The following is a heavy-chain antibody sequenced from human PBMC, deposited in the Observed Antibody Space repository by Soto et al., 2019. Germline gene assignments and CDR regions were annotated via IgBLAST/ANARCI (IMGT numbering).Heavy chain of an antibody. CDR1: GFIFDDYA. V-gene: IGHV3-9*01. CDR2: IRWNSGSI. CDR3: AMDTSPVDYVAGIYYDALDV. Sequence: SLRLSCAASGFIFDDYARYWVRQVPGKGLEWVSGIRWNSGSIGYADSVKGRFTISRDNAKTALYVQMNSLRAEDTAVYYCAMDTSPVDYVAGIYYDALDVWGPGTMVTVSS. D-gene: IGHD3-10*01. J-gene: IGHJ3*01.